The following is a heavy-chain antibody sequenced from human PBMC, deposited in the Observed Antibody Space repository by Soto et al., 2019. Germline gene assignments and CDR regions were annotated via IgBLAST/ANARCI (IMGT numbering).Heavy chain of an antibody. D-gene: IGHD6-19*01. CDR2: ISHDGSNK. Sequence: QVQLVESGGGVVQPGRSLRLSCAAYGFNFSSYGMHWVRQAPGKGLEWVAVISHDGSNKYFADSVKGRFTISRDNSQNTLYLELSSLRAEDTAVYYCAKLLLAVAGYLHGMDVWCQGTTVTVSS. CDR3: AKLLLAVAGYLHGMDV. J-gene: IGHJ6*02. CDR1: GFNFSSYG. V-gene: IGHV3-30*18.